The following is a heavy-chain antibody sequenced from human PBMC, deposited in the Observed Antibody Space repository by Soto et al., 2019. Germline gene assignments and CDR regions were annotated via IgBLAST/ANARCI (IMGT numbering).Heavy chain of an antibody. D-gene: IGHD4-17*01. V-gene: IGHV3-21*01. Sequence: EVQLVESGGGLVKPGGSLRLSCAASGFTFSSYSMNWVRQAPGKGLEWVSSISSSSSYIYYADSVKGRFTISRDNAKNSLYPQMNSLRAEDTAVYYCASGPRAIRSLFYGMDVWGQGTTVTVSS. CDR2: ISSSSSYI. J-gene: IGHJ6*02. CDR3: ASGPRAIRSLFYGMDV. CDR1: GFTFSSYS.